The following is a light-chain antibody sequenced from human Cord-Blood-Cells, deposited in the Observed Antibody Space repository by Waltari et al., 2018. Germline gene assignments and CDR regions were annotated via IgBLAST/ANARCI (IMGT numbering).Light chain of an antibody. CDR2: GKN. CDR1: SLRRYY. CDR3: NSRDSSGNHLV. Sequence: SSELTQDPAVSVALGQTVRITCQGDSLRRYYASWYQPKPGQAPVLVIYGKNNRPSGIPDRFSGSSSGNTASLTITGAQAEDEADYYCNSRDSSGNHLVFGGGTKLTVL. J-gene: IGLJ2*01. V-gene: IGLV3-19*01.